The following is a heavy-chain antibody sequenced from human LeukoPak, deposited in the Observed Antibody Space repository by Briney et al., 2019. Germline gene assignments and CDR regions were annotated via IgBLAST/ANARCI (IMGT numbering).Heavy chain of an antibody. CDR1: GGSISSDDYY. V-gene: IGHV4-31*03. J-gene: IGHJ5*02. D-gene: IGHD2-2*01. CDR3: ARGPPGRIYCSSTSCYQNWFDP. Sequence: SQTLSLTCTVSGGSISSDDYYWNWIRQHPGKGLEWIGSIYYSGSPSYHPSLKSRVTLSVDTSKNQFSLELSSVTAADTAVYYCARGPPGRIYCSSTSCYQNWFDPWGQGTLVTVSS. CDR2: IYYSGSP.